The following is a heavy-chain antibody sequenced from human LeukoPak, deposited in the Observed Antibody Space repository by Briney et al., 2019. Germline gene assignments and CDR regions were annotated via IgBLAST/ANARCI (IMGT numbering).Heavy chain of an antibody. D-gene: IGHD6-6*01. CDR1: GYTFTSYG. CDR3: ASTVVPAADTYSSSSRVYFQH. Sequence: ASVKVSCKASGYTFTSYGISWVRQAPGQGLEWMGWISAYNGNTNYAQKLQGRVTMTTDTSTSTAYMELSSLRSEDTAVYYCASTVVPAADTYSSSSRVYFQHWGQGTLVTVSS. J-gene: IGHJ1*01. V-gene: IGHV1-18*01. CDR2: ISAYNGNT.